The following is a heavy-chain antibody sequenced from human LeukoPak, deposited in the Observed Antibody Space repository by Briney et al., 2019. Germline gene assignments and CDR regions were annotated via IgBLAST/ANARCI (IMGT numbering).Heavy chain of an antibody. D-gene: IGHD5-12*01. J-gene: IGHJ2*01. Sequence: KPSETLSLTCTVSGCSVSNGNYYWSWIRQPPGKGLEWIGYLYYSGSTNYNPSLKSRVTISIDTSKNQFSLKLSSVTAADTAVYYCARDRVGGYDYAYFDLWGRGTLVTVSS. CDR1: GCSVSNGNYY. CDR2: LYYSGST. CDR3: ARDRVGGYDYAYFDL. V-gene: IGHV4-61*01.